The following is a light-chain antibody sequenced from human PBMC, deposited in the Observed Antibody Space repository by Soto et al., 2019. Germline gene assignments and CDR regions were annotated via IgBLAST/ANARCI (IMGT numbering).Light chain of an antibody. CDR3: QQANSFPVT. J-gene: IGKJ3*01. CDR1: QGVSRK. V-gene: IGKV3-15*01. CDR2: GAS. Sequence: DIVMTQSPATLSVAPGERVTFSCRASQGVSRKLAWYQHKPGQAPRLLISGASTGATGIPARFSGSGSGTEFTLTISSLQSEDFATYYCQQANSFPVTFGPGTKVDIK.